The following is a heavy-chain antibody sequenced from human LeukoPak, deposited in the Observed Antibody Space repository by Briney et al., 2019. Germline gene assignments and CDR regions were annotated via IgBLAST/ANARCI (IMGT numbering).Heavy chain of an antibody. CDR2: ISSSSSYI. V-gene: IGHV3-21*04. D-gene: IGHD2-8*02. CDR3: ATYRQVLLPFES. Sequence: GGSLRLSCAASVFTFSSYSMNWVRQAPGKGLEWVSCISSSSSYIYYADSVKGRFTISRDNSKSTLSLQMNSLRAEDTAIYYCATYRQVLLPFESWGQGTLVTVSS. CDR1: VFTFSSYS. J-gene: IGHJ4*02.